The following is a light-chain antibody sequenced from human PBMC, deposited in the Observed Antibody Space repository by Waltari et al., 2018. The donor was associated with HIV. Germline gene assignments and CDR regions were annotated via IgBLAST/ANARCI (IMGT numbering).Light chain of an antibody. CDR1: SSNLGSNI. V-gene: IGLV1-44*01. CDR2: SNY. CDR3: AAWDDSLNGPV. Sequence: QSVLTQPPSASGTPGQRVPISCSGSSSNLGSNIVNWFQQLPGTAPKLLIYSNYQRPSGVPDRFSGSKSGTSASLAISGLQSEDEADYYCAAWDDSLNGPVFGGGTKLTVL. J-gene: IGLJ2*01.